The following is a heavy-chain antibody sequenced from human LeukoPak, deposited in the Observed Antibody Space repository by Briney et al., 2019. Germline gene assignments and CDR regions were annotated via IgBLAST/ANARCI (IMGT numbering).Heavy chain of an antibody. Sequence: PSETLSLTCTVSGGSISSYYWSWIRQPPGKGLEWIGYIYYSGSTNYNPSLKSRVTISVDTSKNQFSLKLSSVTAADTAVYYCARHATGWLQPNFDYWGQGTLVTVSS. CDR2: IYYSGST. CDR1: GGSISSYY. CDR3: ARHATGWLQPNFDY. J-gene: IGHJ4*02. V-gene: IGHV4-59*08. D-gene: IGHD5-24*01.